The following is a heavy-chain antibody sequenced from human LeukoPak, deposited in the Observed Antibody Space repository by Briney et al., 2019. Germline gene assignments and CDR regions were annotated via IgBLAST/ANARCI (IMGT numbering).Heavy chain of an antibody. CDR3: ARFVVVPADPGAFDI. D-gene: IGHD2-2*01. CDR1: GGSFSNYA. J-gene: IGHJ3*02. CDR2: ITPIVDIA. Sequence: SVKVSCKASGGSFSNYAFSWVRQAPGQGLEWMGRITPIVDIATYIQKFQGRVTITRNTSISTAYMELSSLRSEDTAVYYCARFVVVPADPGAFDIWGQGTMVTVSS. V-gene: IGHV1-69*04.